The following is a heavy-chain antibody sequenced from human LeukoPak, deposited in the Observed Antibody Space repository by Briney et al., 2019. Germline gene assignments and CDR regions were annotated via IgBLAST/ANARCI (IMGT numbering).Heavy chain of an antibody. J-gene: IGHJ4*02. Sequence: PGGSLRLSCAASGFTFSSYAMSWVRQAPGKGLEWVSAISGSGGSTYYADSVKGRFTISRDNSKNTLYLQMNSLRAEDTAVYYCAKDLLDYYYDSSGYHSYWGQGTLVTVSS. CDR2: ISGSGGST. CDR1: GFTFSSYA. D-gene: IGHD3-22*01. CDR3: AKDLLDYYYDSSGYHSY. V-gene: IGHV3-23*01.